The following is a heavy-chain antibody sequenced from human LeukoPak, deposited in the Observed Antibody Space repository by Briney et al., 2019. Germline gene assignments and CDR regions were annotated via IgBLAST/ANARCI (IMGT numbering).Heavy chain of an antibody. J-gene: IGHJ4*02. Sequence: SVKVSCKASGGTFSSYSISWVRQAPGQGLEWMGGIIPMFGTANYAQKFQGRVTITADKSTSTAYLDLSSLRSEDTAVYYCARGRHEYGSFDYWGQGTLVTVSS. CDR2: IIPMFGTA. CDR3: ARGRHEYGSFDY. V-gene: IGHV1-69*06. D-gene: IGHD4-17*01. CDR1: GGTFSSYS.